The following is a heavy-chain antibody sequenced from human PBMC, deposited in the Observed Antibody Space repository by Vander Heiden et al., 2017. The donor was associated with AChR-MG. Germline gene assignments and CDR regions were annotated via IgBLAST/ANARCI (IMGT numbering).Heavy chain of an antibody. D-gene: IGHD6-19*01. Sequence: EVQLVESGGGLVQPGGSLSLSCAASGFTFSSYWMSWVRQAPGKGLEWVANIKQDGSEKYYVDSVKGRFTISRDNAKNSLYLQMNRLRAEDTAVYYCARSDAVAGMDYWGQGTLVTVSS. CDR2: IKQDGSEK. J-gene: IGHJ4*02. CDR3: ARSDAVAGMDY. V-gene: IGHV3-7*03. CDR1: GFTFSSYW.